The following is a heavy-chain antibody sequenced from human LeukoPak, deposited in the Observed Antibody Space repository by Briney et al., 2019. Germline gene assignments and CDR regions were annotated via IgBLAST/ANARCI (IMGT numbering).Heavy chain of an antibody. Sequence: PSETLSLTCTVSGGSISSSSYYWGWIRQPPGKGLEWIGSIYYSGSTYYNPSLKSRVTISVDTSKNQFSLKLSSVTAADTAVYYCARDQGYMDVWGKGTTVTVSS. J-gene: IGHJ6*03. CDR3: ARDQGYMDV. CDR1: GGSISSSSYY. CDR2: IYYSGST. V-gene: IGHV4-39*07.